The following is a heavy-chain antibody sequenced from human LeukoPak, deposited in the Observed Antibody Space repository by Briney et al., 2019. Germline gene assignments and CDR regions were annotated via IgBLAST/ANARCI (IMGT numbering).Heavy chain of an antibody. CDR1: GYTFTGYY. Sequence: GASVKVSCKASGYTFTGYYMHWVRQAPGQGLEWMGRINPNSGGTNYAQKFQGRVTMTRDTSISTAYMELSRLRSDDTAVYYCARGSTGYDSSGYYYESQRVFDYWGQGTLVTVSS. CDR3: ARGSTGYDSSGYYYESQRVFDY. V-gene: IGHV1-2*06. CDR2: INPNSGGT. J-gene: IGHJ4*02. D-gene: IGHD3-22*01.